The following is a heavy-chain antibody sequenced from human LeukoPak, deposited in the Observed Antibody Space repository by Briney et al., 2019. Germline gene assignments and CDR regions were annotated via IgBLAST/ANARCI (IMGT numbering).Heavy chain of an antibody. Sequence: PSETLSLTCTVSGGSISSSSYYWGWIRQPPGKGLEWIGSIYYSGSTYYNPSLKSRVAISIDTCKNQFSLKLSSVTAADTAMYYCARAAPSYYGSGSLGSYYYGMDVWGQGTTVTVSS. CDR1: GGSISSSSYY. V-gene: IGHV4-39*07. D-gene: IGHD3-10*01. CDR3: ARAAPSYYGSGSLGSYYYGMDV. J-gene: IGHJ6*02. CDR2: IYYSGST.